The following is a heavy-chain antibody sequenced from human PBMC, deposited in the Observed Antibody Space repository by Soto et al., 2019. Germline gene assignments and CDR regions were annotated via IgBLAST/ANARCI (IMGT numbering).Heavy chain of an antibody. Sequence: GGSLRLSCAASGFTFSSYWMSWVRQAPGKGLEWVANIKQDGSEKYYVDSVKGRFTISRDNAKNSLYLQMNSLRAEDTAVYYCARHAHYDYIWGSYRDDAYDIWGQGTIVTVSS. V-gene: IGHV3-7*01. CDR3: ARHAHYDYIWGSYRDDAYDI. CDR1: GFTFSSYW. CDR2: IKQDGSEK. D-gene: IGHD3-16*02. J-gene: IGHJ3*02.